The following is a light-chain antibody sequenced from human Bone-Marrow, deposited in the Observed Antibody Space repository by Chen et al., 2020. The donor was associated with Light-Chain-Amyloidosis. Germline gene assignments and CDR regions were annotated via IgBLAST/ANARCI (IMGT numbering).Light chain of an antibody. J-gene: IGLJ2*01. CDR1: DLPTPY. V-gene: IGLV3-25*03. CDR2: RDT. CDR3: QSADSSGTYEVI. Sequence: SYELTQPPSVSVSPGQTARITCWGDDLPTPYAYWYQHKPGQAPVLVIHRDTERPSGISERFSGSSSGTTATLTISGVQAEDEADYHCQSADSSGTYEVIFGGGTKLTVL.